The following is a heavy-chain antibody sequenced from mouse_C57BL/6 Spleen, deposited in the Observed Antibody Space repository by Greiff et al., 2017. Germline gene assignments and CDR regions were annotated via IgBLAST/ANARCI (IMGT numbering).Heavy chain of an antibody. J-gene: IGHJ2*01. CDR1: GFTFTDYY. CDR3: ARSLRLGDFDY. D-gene: IGHD3-2*02. CDR2: IRNKANGYTT. V-gene: IGHV7-3*01. Sequence: EVKLQESGGGLVQPGGSLSLSCAASGFTFTDYYMSWVRQPPGKALEWLGFIRNKANGYTTEYSASVKGRFTISRDNSQSILYLQMNALRAEDSATYYCARSLRLGDFDYWGQGTTLTVSS.